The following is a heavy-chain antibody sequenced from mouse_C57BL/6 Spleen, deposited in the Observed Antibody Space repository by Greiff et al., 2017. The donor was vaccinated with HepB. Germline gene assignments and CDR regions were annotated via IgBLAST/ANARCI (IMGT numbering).Heavy chain of an antibody. D-gene: IGHD2-3*01. CDR1: GYTFTSYW. CDR3: DSYDGYPRWYFDV. J-gene: IGHJ1*03. CDR2: IDPNSGGT. V-gene: IGHV1-72*01. Sequence: VQLQQSGAELVKPGASVKLSCKASGYTFTSYWMHWVKQRPGRGLEWIGRIDPNSGGTKYNEKFKSKATLTVDKPSSTAYMQLSSLTSEDSAVYYCDSYDGYPRWYFDVWGTRTTVTVSS.